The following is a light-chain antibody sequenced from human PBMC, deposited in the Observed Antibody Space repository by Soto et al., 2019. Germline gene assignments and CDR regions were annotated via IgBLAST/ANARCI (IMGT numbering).Light chain of an antibody. CDR2: KAS. J-gene: IGKJ1*01. CDR3: QQYKIYSRT. V-gene: IGKV1-5*03. CDR1: QTISSW. Sequence: DIQVNQSPSTLSGSVGDRVTIPCRASQTISSWLAWYQQKPGKAPKLLIYKASTLKSGVPSRFSGSGSGTEFALTISSLQPDDFATYYCQQYKIYSRTFGQGTKVDIK.